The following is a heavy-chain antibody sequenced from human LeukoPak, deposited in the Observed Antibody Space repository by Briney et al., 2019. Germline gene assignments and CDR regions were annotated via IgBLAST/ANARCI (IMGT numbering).Heavy chain of an antibody. D-gene: IGHD3-22*01. Sequence: PSETLSLTCAVYGGSFSGYYWSWIRQPPGKGLEWIGEINHSGSTNYNPSLKSRVTISVDTSKNQFSLKLSSVTAADTAVYYCASFYYYDSSGYSNYYFQHWGQGTLVTVSS. J-gene: IGHJ1*01. CDR3: ASFYYYDSSGYSNYYFQH. CDR2: INHSGST. V-gene: IGHV4-34*01. CDR1: GGSFSGYY.